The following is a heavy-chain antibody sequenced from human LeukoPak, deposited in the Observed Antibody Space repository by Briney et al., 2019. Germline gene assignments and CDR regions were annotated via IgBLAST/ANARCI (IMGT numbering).Heavy chain of an antibody. V-gene: IGHV1-2*06. CDR1: GYTFTGYY. CDR3: ARDAPRLWFNYVRVQQNNWFDP. CDR2: INPNSGGT. Sequence: AVKVSCKASGYTFTGYYMHWVRQAPGQGLEWMGRINPNSGGTNYAQKFQGRVTMTRDTSISTAYMELSRLRSDDTAVYYCARDAPRLWFNYVRVQQNNWFDPWGQGTLVTVSS. J-gene: IGHJ5*02. D-gene: IGHD3-10*01.